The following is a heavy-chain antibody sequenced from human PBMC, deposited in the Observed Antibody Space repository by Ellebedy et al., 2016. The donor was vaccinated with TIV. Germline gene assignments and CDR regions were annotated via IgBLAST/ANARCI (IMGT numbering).Heavy chain of an antibody. J-gene: IGHJ2*01. CDR1: GYKFRNYY. D-gene: IGHD3-16*01. CDR2: IYPDDPRP. V-gene: IGHV5-51*01. Sequence: ESLKISXEASGYKFRNYYIVWVRQVPGKGLEWVGYIYPDDPRPRYSPSFQDHVTISADRSTNAAFLQWRTLRASDTAIYYCARADVDLTLGRVETPAQYFDLWGRGTLVSVSS. CDR3: ARADVDLTLGRVETPAQYFDL.